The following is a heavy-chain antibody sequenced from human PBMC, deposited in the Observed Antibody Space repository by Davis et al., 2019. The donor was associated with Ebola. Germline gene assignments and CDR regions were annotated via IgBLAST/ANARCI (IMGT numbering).Heavy chain of an antibody. Sequence: MPSETLPLTCAVYGGSFSGYYWSWIRQPPGKGLEWIGEINHSGSTNYNPSLKSRVTISVDTSKNQFSLKLSSVTAADTAVYYCARGAIFGVVRYYYYGMDVWGQGTTVTVSS. D-gene: IGHD3-3*01. CDR2: INHSGST. CDR1: GGSFSGYY. CDR3: ARGAIFGVVRYYYYGMDV. J-gene: IGHJ6*02. V-gene: IGHV4-34*01.